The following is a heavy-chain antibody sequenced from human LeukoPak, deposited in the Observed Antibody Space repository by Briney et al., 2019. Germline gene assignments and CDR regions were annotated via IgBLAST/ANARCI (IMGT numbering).Heavy chain of an antibody. V-gene: IGHV3-73*01. Sequence: GGSLRLSCAASGFTFSGSAMHWVRQASGKGLEWLGRIRSKADSYTTAYAASVKGRFIVPRDGSKNTAYLQMNSLKTEDTAVYYCRAAADLNDYWGQGTLVTVSS. CDR3: RAAADLNDY. CDR2: IRSKADSYTT. J-gene: IGHJ4*02. D-gene: IGHD6-13*01. CDR1: GFTFSGSA.